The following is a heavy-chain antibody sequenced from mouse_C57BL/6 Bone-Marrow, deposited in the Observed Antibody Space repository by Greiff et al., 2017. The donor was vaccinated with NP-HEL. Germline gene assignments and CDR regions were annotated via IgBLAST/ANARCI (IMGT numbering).Heavy chain of an antibody. CDR2: ISSGSSTI. D-gene: IGHD2-3*01. CDR1: GFTFSDYG. J-gene: IGHJ4*01. CDR3: ARIIYDGYLYAMDY. V-gene: IGHV5-17*01. Sequence: EVQRVESGGGLVKPGGSLKLSCAASGFTFSDYGMHWVRQAPEKGLEWVAYISSGSSTIYYADTVKGRFTISRDNAKNTLFLQMTSLRSEDTAMYYCARIIYDGYLYAMDYWGQGTSVTVSS.